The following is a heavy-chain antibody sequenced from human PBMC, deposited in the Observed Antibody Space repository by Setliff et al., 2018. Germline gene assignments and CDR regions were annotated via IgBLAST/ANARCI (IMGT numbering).Heavy chain of an antibody. D-gene: IGHD5-18*01. V-gene: IGHV4-38-2*02. CDR1: GYSISSGYI. CDR3: ARHMGDSFGLRNFDS. CDR2: LFHSGST. J-gene: IGHJ4*02. Sequence: PSETLSLTCTVSGYSISSGYIWGWIRQPPGKGLEWIGSLFHSGSTYFNPSLKSRVTISGDTSRNQFSLKLSSLTAADTAVYYCARHMGDSFGLRNFDSWGQGTLVTISS.